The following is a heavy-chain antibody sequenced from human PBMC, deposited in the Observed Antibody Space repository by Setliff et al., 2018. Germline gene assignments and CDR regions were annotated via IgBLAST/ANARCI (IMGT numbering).Heavy chain of an antibody. D-gene: IGHD1-1*01. CDR2: LHPRGTT. CDR1: GASIDSHF. J-gene: IGHJ4*02. CDR3: ARVDPTRGLEGDFDY. V-gene: IGHV4-4*07. Sequence: PSETLSLTCTVSGASIDSHFWSWVRQPAGKGLEWIGRLHPRGTTNYNPSLESRLTMSIGTSKNQVSLVLTSVTAADTAVYYCARVDPTRGLEGDFDYWGQGTPVTV.